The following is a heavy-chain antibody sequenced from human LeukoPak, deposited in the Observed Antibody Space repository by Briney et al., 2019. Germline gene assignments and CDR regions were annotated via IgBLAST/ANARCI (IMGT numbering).Heavy chain of an antibody. CDR1: GYTFTSYY. CDR3: ARDLGGSWDAFDI. J-gene: IGHJ3*02. D-gene: IGHD3-16*01. V-gene: IGHV1-46*01. Sequence: GASVKVSCKASGYTFTSYYMHWVRQSPGQGLEWMGVVNPNGGSTTYAQKFLGGLIMTRDTSTRTVYMDLNSLRSEDTAVYFCARDLGGSWDAFDIWGQGTRVTVST. CDR2: VNPNGGST.